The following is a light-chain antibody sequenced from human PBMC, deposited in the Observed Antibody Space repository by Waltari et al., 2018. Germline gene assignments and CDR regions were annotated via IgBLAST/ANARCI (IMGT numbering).Light chain of an antibody. CDR3: AAWDDSLSGPGV. CDR1: SPHIGTNY. CDR2: GND. V-gene: IGLV1-47*01. J-gene: IGLJ3*02. Sequence: QSVLTQPPSASGTTGQRVTMSCSGSSPHIGTNYVYWYQQLPGTAPKPLIYGNDQRHSGVPDRFSGSKSGTSASLAISGLRSEDEANYYCAAWDDSLSGPGVFGGGTKLTVL.